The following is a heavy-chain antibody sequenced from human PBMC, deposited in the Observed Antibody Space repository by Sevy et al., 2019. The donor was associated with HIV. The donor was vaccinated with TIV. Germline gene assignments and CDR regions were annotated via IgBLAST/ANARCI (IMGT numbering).Heavy chain of an antibody. CDR1: SCSISTYY. J-gene: IGHJ4*02. CDR2: IYYTGST. D-gene: IGHD6-19*01. CDR3: ARGTPPSVAAQRPYTFDY. V-gene: IGHV4-59*01. Sequence: SETLSLTCTVSSCSISTYYWSWIRQPPGKGLEWIGYIYYTGSTNYNPSLKSRVTISVDTSKNQFSLKLSSVTAADTAVYYCARGTPPSVAAQRPYTFDYWGQGTLVTVSS.